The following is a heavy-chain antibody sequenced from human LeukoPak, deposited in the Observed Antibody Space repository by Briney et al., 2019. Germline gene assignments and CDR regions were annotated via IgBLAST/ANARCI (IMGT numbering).Heavy chain of an antibody. CDR2: IYYSGST. CDR1: GGSIINYY. V-gene: IGHV4-59*01. Sequence: SGTLSLTFTVSGGSIINYYWSWIRQPPGKGLEWIGYIYYSGSTNYNPSLKSRVTISVDTSKNQFSLKLSSVTAADTAVYYCARFLRGDASFDYWGQGTLVTVSS. D-gene: IGHD3-10*01. J-gene: IGHJ4*02. CDR3: ARFLRGDASFDY.